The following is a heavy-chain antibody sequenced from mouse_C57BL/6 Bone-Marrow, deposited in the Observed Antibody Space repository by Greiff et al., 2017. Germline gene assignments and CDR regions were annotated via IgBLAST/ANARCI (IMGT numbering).Heavy chain of an antibody. J-gene: IGHJ2*01. CDR1: GYAFTNYL. CDR3: AREDYYGSSPFFDY. D-gene: IGHD1-1*01. V-gene: IGHV1-54*01. Sequence: QVQLQQSGAELVRPGTSVKVSCKASGYAFTNYLIEWVKQRPGQGLEWIGVINPGSGGTNYNEKFKGKATLTADKSSSTAYMQLSSLTSEDSAVYFCAREDYYGSSPFFDYWGQGTTLTVSS. CDR2: INPGSGGT.